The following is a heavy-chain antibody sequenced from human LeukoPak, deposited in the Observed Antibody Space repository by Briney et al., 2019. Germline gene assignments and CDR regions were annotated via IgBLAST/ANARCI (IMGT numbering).Heavy chain of an antibody. J-gene: IGHJ6*03. Sequence: GGSLRLSCAASGFTFSDYYMSWIRQAPGKGLEWVSYISSSGSTIYYADSVKGRFTISRDNAKNSLYLQRNSRRAEATAVYYCARGDRCSGGSCPENPYYYYMDVWGKGTTVTISS. V-gene: IGHV3-11*01. D-gene: IGHD2-15*01. CDR3: ARGDRCSGGSCPENPYYYYMDV. CDR2: ISSSGSTI. CDR1: GFTFSDYY.